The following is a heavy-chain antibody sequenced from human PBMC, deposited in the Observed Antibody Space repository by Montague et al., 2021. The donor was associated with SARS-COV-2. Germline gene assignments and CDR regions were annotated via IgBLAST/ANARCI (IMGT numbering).Heavy chain of an antibody. CDR1: GASISSSENS. Sequence: SETLSLTCTVSGASISSSENSGGWIRQSPGKGLEWFGSIFYSGTTYFNPSLRSRIAISVDTSKNQFSLKVTSVTAADTAVYYCARHVTFGGVVVALDYWGQGHLVSVSS. D-gene: IGHD3-16*02. J-gene: IGHJ4*02. CDR2: IFYSGTT. V-gene: IGHV4-39*01. CDR3: ARHVTFGGVVVALDY.